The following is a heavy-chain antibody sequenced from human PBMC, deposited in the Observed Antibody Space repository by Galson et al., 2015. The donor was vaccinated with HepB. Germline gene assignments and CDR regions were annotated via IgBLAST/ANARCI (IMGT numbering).Heavy chain of an antibody. J-gene: IGHJ4*02. Sequence: SLRLSCAASGFTFNNYAMSWVRQAPGKGLEWDSSLSNSGDTTYYRDSVKGRFTISRDNSRNTVFLQMNSLRAEDTAVYYCAKGSGSWGFDYWGQGTLVTVSS. D-gene: IGHD1-26*01. V-gene: IGHV3-23*01. CDR3: AKGSGSWGFDY. CDR1: GFTFNNYA. CDR2: LSNSGDTT.